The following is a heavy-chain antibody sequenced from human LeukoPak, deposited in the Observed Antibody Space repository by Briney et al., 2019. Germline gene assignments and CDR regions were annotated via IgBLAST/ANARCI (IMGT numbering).Heavy chain of an antibody. CDR2: IFASGST. J-gene: IGHJ6*03. CDR1: GGSISTNY. V-gene: IGHV4-4*07. Sequence: SETLSLTCTVSGGSISTNYWSWIRQPAGKGLEWIGRIFASGSTNYNPSLRGRVTISVDMSKNQFSLRLTSVTAADTALYYCARAPAGPPYYYMDVWGKGTTVTVSS. CDR3: ARAPAGPPYYYMDV.